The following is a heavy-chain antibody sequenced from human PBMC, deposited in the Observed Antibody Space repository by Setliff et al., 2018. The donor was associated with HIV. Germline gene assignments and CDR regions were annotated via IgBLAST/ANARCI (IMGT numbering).Heavy chain of an antibody. CDR2: ISGYNGNT. Sequence: ASVKVSCKASGYTFINFGITWVRQAPGQGLEWVGYISGYNGNTKYAQNVQGRVTMTADTSTSTAYMELRSLRYDDTAVYYCARDPRSGYDSDTAMVTVYYYYMDVWGKGTTVTVSS. D-gene: IGHD5-18*01. CDR3: ARDPRSGYDSDTAMVTVYYYYMDV. CDR1: GYTFINFG. J-gene: IGHJ6*03. V-gene: IGHV1-18*04.